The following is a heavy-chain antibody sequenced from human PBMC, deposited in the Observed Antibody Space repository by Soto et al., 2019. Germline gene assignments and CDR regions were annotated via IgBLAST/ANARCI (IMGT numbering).Heavy chain of an antibody. CDR1: GFISSNYA. CDR2: FSGSGGAT. Sequence: LRLSCAASGFISSNYAMSWVRQAPGKGLEWVSGFSGSGGATFYADSVRGRFTLSRDSSTNTIYLHMNRLRADDTAIYYCAKAMADYRGQGTLVPVSS. J-gene: IGHJ4*02. CDR3: AKAMADY. V-gene: IGHV3-23*01.